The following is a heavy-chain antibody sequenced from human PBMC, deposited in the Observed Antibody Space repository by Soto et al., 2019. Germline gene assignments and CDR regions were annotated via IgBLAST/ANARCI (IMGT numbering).Heavy chain of an antibody. J-gene: IGHJ3*01. CDR2: IYYSGST. CDR1: GGSISSYY. CDR3: AREGSGGNSDLS. Sequence: QVQLQESGPGLVKPSETLSLTCTVSGGSISSYYWSWIRQPPGKGLEWIGYIYYSGSTNYNPPLKSRVTISVDTSKNQFSLKLSSVTAADTAVYYCAREGSGGNSDLSWGQGTMVTVSS. V-gene: IGHV4-59*12. D-gene: IGHD2-21*02.